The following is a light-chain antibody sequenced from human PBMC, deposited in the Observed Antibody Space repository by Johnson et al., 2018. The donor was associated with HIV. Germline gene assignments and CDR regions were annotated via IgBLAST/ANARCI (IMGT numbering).Light chain of an antibody. V-gene: IGLV1-51*01. J-gene: IGLJ1*01. CDR3: STWDNSLSAGGA. Sequence: QSVLTQPPSVSAAPGQKVTISCSGSSSNIGNNYVSWYQQLPGTAPKLLIYDNNKRPSGIPDRFSGSKSGTSATLGITGLQTGDEADYYCSTWDNSLSAGGAFGTGTKVTVL. CDR1: SSNIGNNY. CDR2: DNN.